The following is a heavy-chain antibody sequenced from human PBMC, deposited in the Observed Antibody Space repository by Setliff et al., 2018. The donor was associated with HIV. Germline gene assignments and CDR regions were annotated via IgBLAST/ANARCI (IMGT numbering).Heavy chain of an antibody. J-gene: IGHJ3*02. Sequence: SETLSLTCTVSGDSITSGGYFWSWIRQHPGKGLEWIGHIYYSGSTYYNPSLKSRVTISVDTSKNQFSLKLTSVTAADTAVYYCARDRTSWNLEGAGAFGIWGQGTMVT. CDR1: GDSITSGGYF. CDR3: ARDRTSWNLEGAGAFGI. V-gene: IGHV4-31*03. D-gene: IGHD1-7*01. CDR2: IYYSGST.